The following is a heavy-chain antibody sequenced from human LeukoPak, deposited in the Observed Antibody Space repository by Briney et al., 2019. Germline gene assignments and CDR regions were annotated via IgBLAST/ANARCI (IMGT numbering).Heavy chain of an antibody. D-gene: IGHD6-13*01. CDR2: IYHTGST. V-gene: IGHV4-30-2*01. CDR1: GASISSGGYS. Sequence: SQTLSLTCAVSGASISSGGYSWNWIRQPPGKGLEWIGCIYHTGSTYYNPSLKSRVTMSVDKSKNQFSLKLSSVTAADTAVYYCARGPMRGSSWYSWYFDLWGRGTLVTVSS. J-gene: IGHJ2*01. CDR3: ARGPMRGSSWYSWYFDL.